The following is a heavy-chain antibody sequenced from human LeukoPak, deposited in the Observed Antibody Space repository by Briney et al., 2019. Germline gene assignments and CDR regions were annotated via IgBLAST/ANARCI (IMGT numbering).Heavy chain of an antibody. Sequence: GGSLRHSCAASGLPLSCYAMRWVPQAPGKGLEWVSGISGSGGSTYYADSVKDRFTISRDNSKNTLYLQVNSLRGGDKAVDYCANGGNPPYWGRGTLVTV. D-gene: IGHD4-23*01. V-gene: IGHV3-23*01. CDR1: GLPLSCYA. CDR2: ISGSGGST. CDR3: ANGGNPPY. J-gene: IGHJ4*02.